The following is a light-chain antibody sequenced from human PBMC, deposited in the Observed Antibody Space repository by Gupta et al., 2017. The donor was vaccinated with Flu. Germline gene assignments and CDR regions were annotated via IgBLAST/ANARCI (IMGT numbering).Light chain of an antibody. J-gene: IGLJ3*02. CDR2: STH. CDR1: SGSVSTSYY. CDR3: VLYMGSGML. Sequence: GTVTLTCGLSSGSVSTSYYPSWYQQTPGQAPRTLIYSTHSRSSGVPDRFSGSILGNKAALTITGAQADDESHYHCVLYMGSGMLFGGGIKLTVL. V-gene: IGLV8-61*01.